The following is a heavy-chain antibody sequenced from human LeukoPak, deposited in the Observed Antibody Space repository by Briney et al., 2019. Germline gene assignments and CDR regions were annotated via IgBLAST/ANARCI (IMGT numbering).Heavy chain of an antibody. D-gene: IGHD3-10*01. CDR1: GGSISSHY. CDR2: IFYSGST. V-gene: IGHV4-59*11. Sequence: SETLSLTCTVSGGSISSHYWSWIRQPPGKGLEWIGYIFYSGSTNYNPSLKSRVTISVDKSKNQFSLKLKSVTAADTAVYYCARAGAWQIDPWGQGTPVTVSS. CDR3: ARAGAWQIDP. J-gene: IGHJ5*02.